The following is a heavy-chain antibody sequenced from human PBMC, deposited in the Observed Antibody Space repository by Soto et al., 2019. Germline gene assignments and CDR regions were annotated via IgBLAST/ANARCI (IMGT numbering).Heavy chain of an antibody. V-gene: IGHV3-48*02. CDR2: ISSSSSTI. CDR1: GFTFSSYS. J-gene: IGHJ5*02. Sequence: PGGSLRLSCAASGFTFSSYSMNWVRQAPGKXLEWVSYISSSSSTIYYADSVKGRFTISRDNAKNSLYLQMNSLRDEDTAVYYCARDSRPYDSSGYDLNWFDPWGQGTLVTVSS. D-gene: IGHD3-22*01. CDR3: ARDSRPYDSSGYDLNWFDP.